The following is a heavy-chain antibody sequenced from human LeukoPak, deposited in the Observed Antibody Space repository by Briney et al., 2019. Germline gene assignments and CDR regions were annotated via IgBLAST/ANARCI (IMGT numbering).Heavy chain of an antibody. CDR1: GFAFSSYW. D-gene: IGHD3-10*01. J-gene: IGHJ3*02. CDR2: IKPDGSEK. CDR3: ARDLSGRYALDI. Sequence: PGGSLRLSCAAPGFAFSSYWMSWVRQAPGKGLEWVANIKPDGSEKYYVDSVKGRFTISRDNAKNSLYLQMNSLRDEDTAVYYCARDLSGRYALDIWGQGTMVTVSS. V-gene: IGHV3-7*01.